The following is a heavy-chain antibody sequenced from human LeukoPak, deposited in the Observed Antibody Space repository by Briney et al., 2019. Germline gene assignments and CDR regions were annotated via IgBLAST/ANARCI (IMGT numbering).Heavy chain of an antibody. J-gene: IGHJ4*02. CDR3: ARGEMATASFGY. V-gene: IGHV1-18*04. CDR2: ISAYNGNT. CDR1: GYTFTNYY. Sequence: ASVKVSCKASGYTFTNYYIHWVRQAPGQGLEWMGWISAYNGNTNYAQKLQGRVTMTTDTSTSTAYMELRSLRSDDTAVYYCARGEMATASFGYWGQGTLVTVSS. D-gene: IGHD5-24*01.